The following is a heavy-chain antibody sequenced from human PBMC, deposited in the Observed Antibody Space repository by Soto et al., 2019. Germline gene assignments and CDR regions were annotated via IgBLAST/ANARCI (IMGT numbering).Heavy chain of an antibody. CDR3: ATEEGITGTRGNWFDP. J-gene: IGHJ5*02. V-gene: IGHV1-24*01. D-gene: IGHD1-7*01. CDR1: GYTLTELS. Sequence: ASVKVSCKVSGYTLTELSMHWVRQAPGKGLEWMGGFDPEDGETIYAQKFQGRVTMTEDTSTDTAYMELSSLRSEDTAVYYCATEEGITGTRGNWFDPWGQGTLVTVFS. CDR2: FDPEDGET.